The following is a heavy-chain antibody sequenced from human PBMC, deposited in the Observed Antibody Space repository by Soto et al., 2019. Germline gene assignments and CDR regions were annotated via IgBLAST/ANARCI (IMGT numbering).Heavy chain of an antibody. V-gene: IGHV1-18*01. J-gene: IGHJ4*02. D-gene: IGHD2-2*03. CDR3: AREMPGYCSNSACLPGY. CDR2: VSAYNGNT. Sequence: QVQLVQSGAEVKKPGASVKVSCKASGYTFTDFGLIWGRQAPGQGPEWLGWVSAYNGNTNYAQKLQGRVTMTRDTSTSTAYMELRSLRSDDTAMYYCAREMPGYCSNSACLPGYWGQGTLVTVSS. CDR1: GYTFTDFG.